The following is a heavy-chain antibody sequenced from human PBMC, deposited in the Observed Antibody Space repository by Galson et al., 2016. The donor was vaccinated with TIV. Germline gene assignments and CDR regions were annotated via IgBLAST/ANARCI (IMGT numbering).Heavy chain of an antibody. V-gene: IGHV4-38-2*02. CDR1: GFSIKSGYF. Sequence: SETLSLTCVVSGFSIKSGYFWGWIRQPPGKGLQWIGSIYESGTTYSNPSLKSRLTMSVDTSKNQFSLKLSSVTAADTAVYYCLREGSTGTMHHCFGMDVWGQGTSVTVSS. D-gene: IGHD4-17*01. J-gene: IGHJ6*02. CDR3: LREGSTGTMHHCFGMDV. CDR2: IYESGTT.